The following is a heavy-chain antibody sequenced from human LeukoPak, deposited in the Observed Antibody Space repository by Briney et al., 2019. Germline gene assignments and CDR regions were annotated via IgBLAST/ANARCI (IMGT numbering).Heavy chain of an antibody. D-gene: IGHD5-18*01. J-gene: IGHJ6*03. CDR1: GFTYSDYY. CDR2: ISSSGSTI. V-gene: IGHV3-11*04. Sequence: GGSLRLSCAASGFTYSDYYMSWLRQAPGKGLEWVSYISSSGSTIYYADSVKGRFTISRDNAKNSLYLQMNSLRAEDTAVYYCAIDSTAMDTAMVGEDYYYYMDVWGKGTTVTVSS. CDR3: AIDSTAMDTAMVGEDYYYYMDV.